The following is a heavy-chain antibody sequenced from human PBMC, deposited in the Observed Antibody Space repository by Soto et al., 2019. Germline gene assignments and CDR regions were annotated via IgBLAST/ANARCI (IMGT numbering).Heavy chain of an antibody. J-gene: IGHJ6*02. CDR2: VYYSGTT. V-gene: IGHV4-31*03. CDR3: ARHYRQYGMDV. Sequence: SETLSLTCSVSGASMRSGGYYWSWIRQHPGKGLEWIRYVYYSGTTDYNPSLQSRLFISVDTSRSQVSLQLSSVTAADTAVYYCARHYRQYGMDVWGQGTTVTVSS. D-gene: IGHD3-10*01. CDR1: GASMRSGGYY.